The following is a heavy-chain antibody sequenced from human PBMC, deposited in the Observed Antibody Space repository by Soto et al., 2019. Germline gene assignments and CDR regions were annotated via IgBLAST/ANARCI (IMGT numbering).Heavy chain of an antibody. J-gene: IGHJ4*02. CDR1: GTNFPNSW. Sequence: GESLKISCQGSGTNFPNSWFGWVRQMPGKGLEWMGIIYPTDSHASYSPSFQGQVTISADKSTSTAYLQWSSLKASDTAMYYCARRITVAPYYFDSWGQGTLVTVSS. D-gene: IGHD6-19*01. CDR2: IYPTDSHA. CDR3: ARRITVAPYYFDS. V-gene: IGHV5-51*01.